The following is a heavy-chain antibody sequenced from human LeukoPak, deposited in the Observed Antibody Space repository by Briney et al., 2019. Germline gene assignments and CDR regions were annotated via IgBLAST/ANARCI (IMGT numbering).Heavy chain of an antibody. J-gene: IGHJ4*02. CDR2: ISGSGGST. CDR1: GFTFSSYA. Sequence: GGSLRPSCAASGFTFSSYAMSWVRQAPGKGLEWVSAISGSGGSTYYADSVKGRFTISRDNSKNTLYLQMSSLRAEDTAVYYCAKVRYYYDSSGYYFGDDYWGQGTLVTVSS. V-gene: IGHV3-23*01. CDR3: AKVRYYYDSSGYYFGDDY. D-gene: IGHD3-22*01.